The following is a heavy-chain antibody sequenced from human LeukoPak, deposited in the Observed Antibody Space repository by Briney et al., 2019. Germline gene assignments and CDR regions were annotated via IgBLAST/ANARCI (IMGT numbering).Heavy chain of an antibody. CDR2: IIPIFGTA. J-gene: IGHJ4*02. Sequence: SVKVSCKASGGTFSSYAISWVRRAPGQGLEWMGGIIPIFGTANYAQKFQGRVTITTDESTSTAYMELSSLRSEDTAVYYCARGGRIGDYGDDDYYFDYWGQGTLVTVSS. CDR1: GGTFSSYA. CDR3: ARGGRIGDYGDDDYYFDY. D-gene: IGHD4-17*01. V-gene: IGHV1-69*05.